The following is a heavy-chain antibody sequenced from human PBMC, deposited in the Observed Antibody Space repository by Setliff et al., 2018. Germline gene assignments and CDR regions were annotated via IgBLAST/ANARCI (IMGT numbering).Heavy chain of an antibody. CDR2: ISAYNGKT. D-gene: IGHD2-8*01. J-gene: IGHJ4*02. CDR1: GYTLSNSI. Sequence: ASVKVSCKASGYTLSNSILSWVRQAPGQGLEWVGWISAYNGKTYFAQKFQDRITLTTDTSTNTGYLELRGLRSDDTAVYYCLRLVRYCSKTTCQTASGAEVWGQGTLVTVSS. CDR3: LRLVRYCSKTTCQTASGAEV. V-gene: IGHV1-18*01.